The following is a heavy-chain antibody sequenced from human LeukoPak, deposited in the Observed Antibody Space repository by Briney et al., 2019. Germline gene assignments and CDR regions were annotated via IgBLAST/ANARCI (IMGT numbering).Heavy chain of an antibody. V-gene: IGHV3-72*01. CDR3: VSYYLGY. Sequence: GGSLRLSCATSRFTFSDHHMDWVRQAPGKGLEWVGRSMDKANSYSTEYATSVKGRFTISRDDSKNSLYLQMNSLRTEDTAVHYCVSYYLGYWGQGTLVTVSS. J-gene: IGHJ4*02. D-gene: IGHD2/OR15-2a*01. CDR2: SMDKANSYST. CDR1: RFTFSDHH.